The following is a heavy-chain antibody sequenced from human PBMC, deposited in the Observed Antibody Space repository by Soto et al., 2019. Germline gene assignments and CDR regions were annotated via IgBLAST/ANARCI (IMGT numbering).Heavy chain of an antibody. CDR2: IYWDDDK. CDR3: ALEGITMIGHPEYFQH. D-gene: IGHD3-22*01. V-gene: IGHV2-5*02. J-gene: IGHJ1*01. Sequence: SGPTLVNPTQTLTLTCTFSGFSLSTSGVGVGWIRQPPGKALEWLALIYWDDDKRYSPSLKSRLTITKDTSKNQVVLTMTNMDPVDTATYYCALEGITMIGHPEYFQHWGQGTLVTVSS. CDR1: GFSLSTSGVG.